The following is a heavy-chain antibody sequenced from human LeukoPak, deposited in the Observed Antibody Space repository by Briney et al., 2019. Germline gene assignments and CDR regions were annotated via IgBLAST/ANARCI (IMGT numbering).Heavy chain of an antibody. J-gene: IGHJ4*02. Sequence: SETLSLTCTVSGGSISTYYWSWIRQPPGKGLEWIGYVYYNGNTNYNPSLKSRVTISLDTSKNQFSLKLISVTAADTAVYYCARLTLREGLPTFFDYWGQGTLVTVSS. CDR2: VYYNGNT. CDR1: GGSISTYY. D-gene: IGHD3-3*01. V-gene: IGHV4-59*01. CDR3: ARLTLREGLPTFFDY.